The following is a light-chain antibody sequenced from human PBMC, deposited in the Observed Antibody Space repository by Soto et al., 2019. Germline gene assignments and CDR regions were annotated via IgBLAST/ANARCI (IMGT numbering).Light chain of an antibody. V-gene: IGKV4-1*01. J-gene: IGKJ3*01. Sequence: DIVMTQAPDSLAVYLGESANITCRSSQIVWTTYSNNKNYLAWYQHKSGQPPRLIIYWDYTRESGVNDRFSGSGSGTEFTLTIRSIQAEDEAVYICHPSYSAPLTFG. CDR3: HPSYSAPLT. CDR1: QIVWTTYSNNKNY. CDR2: WDY.